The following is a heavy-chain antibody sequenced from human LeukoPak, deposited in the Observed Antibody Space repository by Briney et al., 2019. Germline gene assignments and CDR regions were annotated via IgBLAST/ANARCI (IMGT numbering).Heavy chain of an antibody. CDR3: ARTLMVYARPPGY. Sequence: GGSLRLSCAASGFTFSSYSMNWVRQAPGKGLEWVTIISYDGSNKYYADSVKGRFTISRDNSKNTLYLQMNSLRAEDTAVYYCARTLMVYARPPGYWGQGTLVTVSS. CDR1: GFTFSSYS. J-gene: IGHJ4*02. V-gene: IGHV3-30*03. D-gene: IGHD2-8*01. CDR2: ISYDGSNK.